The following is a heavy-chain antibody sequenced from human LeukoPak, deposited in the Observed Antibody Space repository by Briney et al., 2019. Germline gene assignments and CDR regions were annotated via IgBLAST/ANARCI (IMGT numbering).Heavy chain of an antibody. J-gene: IGHJ4*02. CDR3: AKDRPGYYYDSSGYYPDFDY. CDR2: ISGSGGST. V-gene: IGHV3-23*01. Sequence: GGPLRLSCAASGFTFSSYAMSWVRQAPGKGLEWVSAISGSGGSTYYADSVKGRFTISRDNSKNTLYLQMNSLRAEDTAVYYCAKDRPGYYYDSSGYYPDFDYWGQGTLVTVSS. CDR1: GFTFSSYA. D-gene: IGHD3-22*01.